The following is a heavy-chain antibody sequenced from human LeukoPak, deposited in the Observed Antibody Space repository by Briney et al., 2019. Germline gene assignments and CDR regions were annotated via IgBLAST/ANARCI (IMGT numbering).Heavy chain of an antibody. CDR2: ICSGGST. Sequence: TGGSLRLSCAASGFTVSSNYMSWVRQAPGKGLEWVSVICSGGSTYYADSVKGRFTISRDNSKNTLYLQMNSLRAEDTAVYYCARKVRGSDYWGQGTLVTASS. CDR3: ARKVRGSDY. V-gene: IGHV3-53*01. CDR1: GFTVSSNY. J-gene: IGHJ4*02. D-gene: IGHD1-1*01.